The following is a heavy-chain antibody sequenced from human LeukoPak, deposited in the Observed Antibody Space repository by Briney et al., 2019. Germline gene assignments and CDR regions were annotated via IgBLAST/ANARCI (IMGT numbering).Heavy chain of an antibody. J-gene: IGHJ4*02. CDR2: INYSGST. CDR1: GGSISSSSYY. Sequence: PSETLSLTCTVSGGSISSSSYYWGWIRQPPGKGLEWIGSINYSGSTYYNPSLKSRVTIFVDTSKNQFSLKLSSVTAADTAVYYCARCDRYGGNTEFLFDYWGQGTMVTVSS. V-gene: IGHV4-39*07. D-gene: IGHD4-23*01. CDR3: ARCDRYGGNTEFLFDY.